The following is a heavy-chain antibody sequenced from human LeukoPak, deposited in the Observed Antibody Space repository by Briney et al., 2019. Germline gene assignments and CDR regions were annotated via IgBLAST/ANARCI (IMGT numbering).Heavy chain of an antibody. CDR2: IYYSGST. CDR1: GLTFSKAW. CDR3: ARHISLPDSYGSYYGMDV. V-gene: IGHV4-59*08. D-gene: IGHD5-18*01. Sequence: GSLRLSCAASGLTFSKAWMSWIRQPPGKGLEWIGYIYYSGSTNYNPSLKSRVTISVDTSKNQFSLKLSSVTAADTAVYYCARHISLPDSYGSYYGMDVWGQGTTVTVSS. J-gene: IGHJ6*02.